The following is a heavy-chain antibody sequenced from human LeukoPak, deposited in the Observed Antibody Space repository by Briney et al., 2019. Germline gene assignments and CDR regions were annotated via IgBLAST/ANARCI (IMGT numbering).Heavy chain of an antibody. CDR3: AKRDDYYYYMDV. V-gene: IGHV3-30*02. J-gene: IGHJ6*03. CDR2: IRYDGSNK. Sequence: GGSLRLSCAAAGFTFSSYGMQWVRQAPGKGLEWVAFIRYDGSNKYYADSVKGRFPISRDNSKNTLYLQMNSLRAEDTAVYYCAKRDDYYYYMDVWGKGTTVTISS. CDR1: GFTFSSYG.